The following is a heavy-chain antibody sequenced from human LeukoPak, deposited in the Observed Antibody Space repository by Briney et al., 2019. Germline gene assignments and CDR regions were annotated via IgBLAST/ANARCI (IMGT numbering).Heavy chain of an antibody. CDR1: GYTFTEYY. D-gene: IGHD1-1*01. V-gene: IGHV1-2*02. J-gene: IGHJ3*02. CDR3: ARDLDDAFDI. Sequence: ASVKASCKASGYTFTEYYIHWVRQAPGQGLEWMGWINPKTGSTNYPQKFQGRVTMTRDTSISTTNMELSRLRSDDMAVYFCARDLDDAFDIWGQGTMVAVSS. CDR2: INPKTGST.